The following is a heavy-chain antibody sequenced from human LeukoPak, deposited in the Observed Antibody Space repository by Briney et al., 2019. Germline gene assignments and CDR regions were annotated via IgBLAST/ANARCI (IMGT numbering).Heavy chain of an antibody. CDR3: ARGYVLRYFDWLAPLLNWFDP. CDR1: GGSFSGYY. V-gene: IGHV4-34*01. Sequence: PSETLSLTCAVYGGSFSGYYWSWIRQPPGKGLEWIGEINHSGSTNYNPSLKSRVTISVDTSKSQFSLKLSSVTAADTAVYYCARGYVLRYFDWLAPLLNWFDPWGQGTLVTVSS. D-gene: IGHD3-9*01. J-gene: IGHJ5*02. CDR2: INHSGST.